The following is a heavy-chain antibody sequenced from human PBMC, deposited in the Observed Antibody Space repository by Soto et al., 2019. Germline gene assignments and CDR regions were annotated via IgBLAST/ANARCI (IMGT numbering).Heavy chain of an antibody. J-gene: IGHJ4*02. CDR1: GLRFSTYW. V-gene: IGHV3-7*01. CDR3: ATARIDS. CDR2: IKQDGSER. Sequence: GSLRLSCVASGLRFSTYWMSWVRQAPGKGLEWVANIKQDGSERYYAGSVKGRFTISRDNAKNSVYLQMHSLTVEDTAFYYCATARIDSWGQGTRVTVS.